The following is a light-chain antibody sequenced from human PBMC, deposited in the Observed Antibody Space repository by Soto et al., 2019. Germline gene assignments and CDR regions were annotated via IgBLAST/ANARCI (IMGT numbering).Light chain of an antibody. CDR1: QGIGST. Sequence: EIVMTQSPATLSVSPGERATLSCRASQGIGSTLAWYQQKPGQTPRLLIYGASTRATGVPARFSGSGSGTEFTLTISSLQSEDFAVYYCHQYDDGPYTFGQGTKVEI. V-gene: IGKV3-15*01. CDR2: GAS. CDR3: HQYDDGPYT. J-gene: IGKJ2*01.